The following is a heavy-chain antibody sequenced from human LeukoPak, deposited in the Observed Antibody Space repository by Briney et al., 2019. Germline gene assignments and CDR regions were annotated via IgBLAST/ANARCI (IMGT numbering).Heavy chain of an antibody. J-gene: IGHJ4*02. CDR3: ARGDGYAQRD. Sequence: GGSLRLSCAASGFTFNSYGMSWVRQAPGKGLVWVSRINSDGSSTSYADSVKGRLTISRDNAKNTLYLQMNSLRVEDTAVYYCARGDGYAQRDWGQGTLVTVPS. V-gene: IGHV3-74*01. D-gene: IGHD5-12*01. CDR2: INSDGSST. CDR1: GFTFNSYG.